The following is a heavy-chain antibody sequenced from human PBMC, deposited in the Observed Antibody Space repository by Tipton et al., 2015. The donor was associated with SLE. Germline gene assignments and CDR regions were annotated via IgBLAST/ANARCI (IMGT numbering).Heavy chain of an antibody. Sequence: GFLRLSCVASGFTFKSYEMNWVRQAPGRDLEWISYISTDSGSLDYADSVKGRFTISRDNAKNSLYLQMNSLRPEDTALYYCAKAPFEKGPYYYYYYMDVWGRGTTVTVSS. CDR3: AKAPFEKGPYYYYYYMDV. CDR2: ISTDSGSL. V-gene: IGHV3-48*03. D-gene: IGHD3-9*01. J-gene: IGHJ6*03. CDR1: GFTFKSYE.